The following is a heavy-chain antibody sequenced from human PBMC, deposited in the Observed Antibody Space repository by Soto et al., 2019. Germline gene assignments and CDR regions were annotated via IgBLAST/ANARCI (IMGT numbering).Heavy chain of an antibody. CDR3: AKRRDYFDNSGPDY. J-gene: IGHJ4*02. D-gene: IGHD3-22*01. Sequence: GGSLRLSCSASGFTFSSYAMHWVRQTPGKGLEYVSAISSNGGNTYYADSVKDRFTISRDNSKNTLYLQMNSLRTEDTAVYYCAKRRDYFDNSGPDYWGQGTLVTSPQ. V-gene: IGHV3-64*04. CDR2: ISSNGGNT. CDR1: GFTFSSYA.